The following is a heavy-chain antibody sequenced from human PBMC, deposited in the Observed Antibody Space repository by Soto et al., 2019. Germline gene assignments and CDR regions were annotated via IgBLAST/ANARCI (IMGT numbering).Heavy chain of an antibody. J-gene: IGHJ4*02. Sequence: QVQLVESGGGVVQPGRSLRLSCAASGFIFNEYGMHWVRQAPGKGLEWVAVIWYDGSNKYYADPVKGRFTFSRDNSKNTMSLQMNSLRADDTAVYYCARWGCSGSNCNLNQRSFDLWGQGTLVHVSS. D-gene: IGHD2-15*01. CDR1: GFIFNEYG. CDR3: ARWGCSGSNCNLNQRSFDL. V-gene: IGHV3-33*03. CDR2: IWYDGSNK.